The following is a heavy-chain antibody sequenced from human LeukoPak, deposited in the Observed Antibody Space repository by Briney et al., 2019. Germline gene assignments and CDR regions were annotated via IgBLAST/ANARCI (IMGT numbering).Heavy chain of an antibody. Sequence: SETLSLTCTVSGGSISSGSYYWSWIRQPAGKGLEWIGRIYTSGSTNYNPSLKSRVTISVDTSKNQFSLRLSSVTAADTAVYYCARVPYSSSWNELDYWGQGTLVTVSS. CDR1: GGSISSGSYY. CDR3: ARVPYSSSWNELDY. D-gene: IGHD6-13*01. CDR2: IYTSGST. J-gene: IGHJ4*02. V-gene: IGHV4-61*02.